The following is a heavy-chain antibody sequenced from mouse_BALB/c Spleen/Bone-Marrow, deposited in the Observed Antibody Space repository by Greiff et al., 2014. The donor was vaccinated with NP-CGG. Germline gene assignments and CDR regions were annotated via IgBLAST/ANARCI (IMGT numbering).Heavy chain of an antibody. CDR1: GHSITSDYC. V-gene: IGHV3-6*02. J-gene: IGHJ4*01. Sequence: EVKLQESGPGLVKPSQSLSLTCSVTGHSITSDYCWNWIRQFPGNKLEWMGYISHDGTNNYNPSLKNRFSITRDTSKNQFFLKLNSVTTEDTATYYCSSYNYYGMDYWGQGTSVTVSS. CDR3: SSYNYYGMDY. CDR2: ISHDGTN.